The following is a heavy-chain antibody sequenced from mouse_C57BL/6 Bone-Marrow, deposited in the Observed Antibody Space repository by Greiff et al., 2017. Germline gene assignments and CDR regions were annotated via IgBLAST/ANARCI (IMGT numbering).Heavy chain of an antibody. CDR1: GYTFTRYG. CDR3: ARRRGYYDGSTWYGDV. V-gene: IGHV1-81*01. D-gene: IGHD1-1*01. J-gene: IGHJ1*03. CDR2: IYPRSGNT. Sequence: QVQLQQSGAELARPGASVKLSCKASGYTFTRYGISWVKQSTGQGLEWIGEIYPRSGNTYYNEQFKGKATLTADKSSSTAYMELRSLTSEDSAVDFCARRRGYYDGSTWYGDVWGTGTTVTVSS.